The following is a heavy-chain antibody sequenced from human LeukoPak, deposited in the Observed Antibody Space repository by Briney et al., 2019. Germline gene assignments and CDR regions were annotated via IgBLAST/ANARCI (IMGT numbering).Heavy chain of an antibody. J-gene: IGHJ3*02. CDR1: GDSISSGSYY. CDR2: IYTSGST. V-gene: IGHV4-61*02. CDR3: AGKGLALNDAFDI. Sequence: SQTLSLTCTVSGDSISSGSYYWNWIRQPAGKGLEWIGRIYTSGSTNYNPSLKSRVTISVDTSKNHFSLKLSSVTAADTAVYYCAGKGLALNDAFDIWGQGTMVTVSS. D-gene: IGHD3/OR15-3a*01.